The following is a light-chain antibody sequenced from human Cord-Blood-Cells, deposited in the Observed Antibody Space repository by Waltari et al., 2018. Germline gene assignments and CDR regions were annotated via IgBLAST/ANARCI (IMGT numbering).Light chain of an antibody. CDR1: ALPKQY. CDR2: KDS. V-gene: IGLV3-25*03. CDR3: QSADSSGTYYVV. J-gene: IGLJ2*01. Sequence: SYELTQPPSVSVSPGQTARITCSGAALPKQYAYWYQQKPGQAPVLVIYKDSERPSGIPERFSGSSSGTTVTLTISGVQAEDEADYYCQSADSSGTYYVVFGGGTKLTVL.